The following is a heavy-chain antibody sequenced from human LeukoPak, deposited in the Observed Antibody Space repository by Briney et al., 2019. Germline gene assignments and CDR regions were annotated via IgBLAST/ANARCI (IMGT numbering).Heavy chain of an antibody. CDR3: ARERINNVVVVAAQGPYFDY. D-gene: IGHD2-15*01. Sequence: ASVTVSCKASGYTFTRYGISWVRQAPGQGLEWMRWISAYNGNTNYAQKLQGRVTMTTDTSTSTAYMELRSLRSDDTAVYYCARERINNVVVVAAQGPYFDYWGQGTEVTVSP. CDR1: GYTFTRYG. J-gene: IGHJ4*02. V-gene: IGHV1-18*01. CDR2: ISAYNGNT.